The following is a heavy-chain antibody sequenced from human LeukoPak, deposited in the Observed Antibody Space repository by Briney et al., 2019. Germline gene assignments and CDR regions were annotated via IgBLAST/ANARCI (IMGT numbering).Heavy chain of an antibody. CDR2: IYYSGST. D-gene: IGHD3-3*01. CDR3: ARGRPEWLGMPFDY. V-gene: IGHV4-31*03. Sequence: PSQTLSLTCTVSGGSISSGGYYWSWIRQHPGKGLEWIGYIYYSGSTYYNPSLKSRVTISVDTSKNQFSLKLSSVTAADTAVYYCARGRPEWLGMPFDYWDQGTLVTVSS. CDR1: GGSISSGGYY. J-gene: IGHJ4*02.